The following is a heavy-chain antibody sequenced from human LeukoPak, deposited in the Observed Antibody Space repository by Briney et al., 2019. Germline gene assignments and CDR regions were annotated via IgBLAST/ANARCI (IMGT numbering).Heavy chain of an antibody. Sequence: GGSLRLSCAASGFTFSSYATSWVRQAPGKGLEWVSAISISGDDTYYADSVKGRFTISRDNSKNTLYLQMNSLSADDTAMYYCANEIRPNDYWGQGTLVTVSS. CDR2: ISISGDDT. V-gene: IGHV3-23*01. CDR1: GFTFSSYA. J-gene: IGHJ4*02. CDR3: ANEIRPNDY. D-gene: IGHD4-17*01.